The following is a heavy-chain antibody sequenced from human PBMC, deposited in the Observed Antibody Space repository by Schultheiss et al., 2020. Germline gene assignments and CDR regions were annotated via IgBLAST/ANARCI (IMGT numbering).Heavy chain of an antibody. CDR2: ISGDGGST. D-gene: IGHD4-17*01. CDR3: AKARRGYLRLADIDDY. J-gene: IGHJ4*02. V-gene: IGHV3-43*02. CDR1: GFTFDDYA. Sequence: GGSLRLSCAASGFTFDDYAMHWVRQAPGKGLEWVSLISGDGGSTYYADSVKGRFTISRDNSKNSLYLQMNSLRTEDTALYYCAKARRGYLRLADIDDYWGQGTLVTGSS.